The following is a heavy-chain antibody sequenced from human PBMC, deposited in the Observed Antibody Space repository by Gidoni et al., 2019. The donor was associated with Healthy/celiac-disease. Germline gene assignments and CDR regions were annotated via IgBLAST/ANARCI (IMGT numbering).Heavy chain of an antibody. Sequence: EVQLLESEGGLVQPGGSLRLSCAASGLTFSRYAMSWVRQAPGKGLEWFSAISGSGGSTYYADSVKGRFTISRDNSKNTLYLQMNSLRAEDTAVYYCAKDRNGWFDPWGQGTLVTVSS. CDR2: ISGSGGST. CDR1: GLTFSRYA. J-gene: IGHJ5*02. V-gene: IGHV3-23*01. D-gene: IGHD2-8*01. CDR3: AKDRNGWFDP.